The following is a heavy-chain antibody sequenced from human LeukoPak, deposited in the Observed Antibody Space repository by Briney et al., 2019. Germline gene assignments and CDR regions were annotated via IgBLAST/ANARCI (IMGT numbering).Heavy chain of an antibody. J-gene: IGHJ4*02. CDR1: GGSFSDYY. CDR3: ARIQVWPLNDFDC. Sequence: SETLSLTCAVSGGSFSDYYWSWIRQPPGKGLEWIGEINHSGDTKYNPSLKSRVTISVDTSKNPFSLKVSSVSAAATAVYYTARIQVWPLNDFDCWGQGTLVTVSS. D-gene: IGHD5-18*01. CDR2: INHSGDT. V-gene: IGHV4-34*01.